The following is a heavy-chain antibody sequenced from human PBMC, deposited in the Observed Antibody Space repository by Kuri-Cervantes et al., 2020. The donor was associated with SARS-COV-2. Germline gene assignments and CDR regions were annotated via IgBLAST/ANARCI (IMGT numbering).Heavy chain of an antibody. Sequence: SETLSLTCTVSGGSISSGGYYWSWIRQPPGKGLEWIGYIYHSGSTYYNPSLKSRVTISVDRSKNQFSLKLSSVTAADTAVYYCARHALEYSSSPTDFQHWGQGTLVTVSS. CDR1: GGSISSGGYY. J-gene: IGHJ1*01. CDR2: IYHSGST. V-gene: IGHV4-30-2*01. D-gene: IGHD6-6*01. CDR3: ARHALEYSSSPTDFQH.